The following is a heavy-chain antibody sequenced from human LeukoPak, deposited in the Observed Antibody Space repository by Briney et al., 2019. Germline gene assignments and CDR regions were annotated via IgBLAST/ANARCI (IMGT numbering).Heavy chain of an antibody. CDR3: AKRSNFWTGYLDY. V-gene: IGHV3-23*01. Sequence: PGGSLRLSCTASKLTFSNYAMSWVRQAPGKGLEWVSVISGSGGSTYYADSVKGRFTISRDNSKDTLFLQMNSLRTEDTAVYYCAKRSNFWTGYLDYWGQGTLVTVSS. D-gene: IGHD3/OR15-3a*01. CDR1: KLTFSNYA. CDR2: ISGSGGST. J-gene: IGHJ4*02.